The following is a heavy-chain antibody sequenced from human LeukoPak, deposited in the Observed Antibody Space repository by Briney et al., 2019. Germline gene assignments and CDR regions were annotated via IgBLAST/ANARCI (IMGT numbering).Heavy chain of an antibody. CDR3: AKDARYYDFWSGHLDYYYYMDV. V-gene: IGHV3-23*01. Sequence: GGSLRLSCAASGFTFTTYCMSWVRQAPGKGLEWVSAISGSGASTYYADSVKGRFTISRDNSKNTLYLLMNSLRAEDTAVYYCAKDARYYDFWSGHLDYYYYMDVWGKGTTVTVSS. CDR1: GFTFTTYC. D-gene: IGHD3-3*01. CDR2: ISGSGAST. J-gene: IGHJ6*03.